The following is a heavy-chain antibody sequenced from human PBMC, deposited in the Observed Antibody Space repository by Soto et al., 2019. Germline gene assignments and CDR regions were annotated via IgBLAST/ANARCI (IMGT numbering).Heavy chain of an antibody. Sequence: EVQLVQSGAEVKKPGESLRMSCKGSGYSFTSYWINWVRQMPGKGLEWMGRTDPSDTYSNYSPSFQGHITIAADRSIDXAFLQWISLKASYTAMYYCVRSSDESGGSWYSFDRWGQGTLVTFSS. D-gene: IGHD2-21*01. J-gene: IGHJ4*02. CDR2: TDPSDTYS. CDR3: VRSSDESGGSWYSFDR. V-gene: IGHV5-10-1*01. CDR1: GYSFTSYW.